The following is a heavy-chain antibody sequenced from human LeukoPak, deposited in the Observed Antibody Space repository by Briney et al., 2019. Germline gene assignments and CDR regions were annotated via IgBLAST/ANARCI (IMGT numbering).Heavy chain of an antibody. V-gene: IGHV1-46*01. CDR2: INPSGGST. Sequence: ASVKVSCKASGYTFTSYYMHWVRQAPGQGLEWMGIINPSGGSTSYAQKFQGRVTMTRDTSTSTVYMELSSLRSEDTAVYYCASPSQSVGMDVWGQGTTVIVSS. CDR3: ASPSQSVGMDV. CDR1: GYTFTSYY. J-gene: IGHJ6*02.